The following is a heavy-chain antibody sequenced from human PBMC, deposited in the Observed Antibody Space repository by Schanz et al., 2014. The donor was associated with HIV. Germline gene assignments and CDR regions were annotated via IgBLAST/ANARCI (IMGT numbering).Heavy chain of an antibody. J-gene: IGHJ4*02. CDR2: IWNDGSNK. CDR3: AKDFPDYYHNSGYFRY. Sequence: QVQLVESGGGVVQPGRSLRLSCAASGFTFSTCGMHWVRQAPGKGLECVAFIWNDGSNKYYADSVKGRFTISRDNSKNTLYLQMNSLRGEDTAVYYCAKDFPDYYHNSGYFRYWGQGTLVTVSS. D-gene: IGHD3-22*01. V-gene: IGHV3-33*06. CDR1: GFTFSTCG.